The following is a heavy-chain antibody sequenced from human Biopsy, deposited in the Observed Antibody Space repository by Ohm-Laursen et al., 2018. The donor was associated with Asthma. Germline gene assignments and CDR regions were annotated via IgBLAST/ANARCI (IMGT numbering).Heavy chain of an antibody. D-gene: IGHD6-19*01. CDR2: IPYDGSSI. V-gene: IGHV3-30-3*01. Sequence: SLRLSCAASRFTYEMHWVRQAPGKGLEWVAVIPYDGSSIYYADSVKGRFTISRDNSKNTLSLQMNSLTAEDTAVYYCAREGVAGTHIEDWGQGALVTVSS. CDR1: RFTYE. CDR3: AREGVAGTHIED. J-gene: IGHJ4*02.